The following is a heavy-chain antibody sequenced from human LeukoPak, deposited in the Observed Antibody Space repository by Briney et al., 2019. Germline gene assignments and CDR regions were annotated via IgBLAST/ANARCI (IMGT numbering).Heavy chain of an antibody. D-gene: IGHD3-10*01. CDR1: GFSFSDAW. CDR2: ISYDGSNK. Sequence: GGSLRLSCAASGFSFSDAWMSWVRQIPGKGLEWVAVISYDGSNKYYADSVRGRFTISRDNSKNTLYLQMNSLRAEDTAVYYCASGSHMVRGLLTLPPFDYWGQGALVTVSS. V-gene: IGHV3-30*03. J-gene: IGHJ4*02. CDR3: ASGSHMVRGLLTLPPFDY.